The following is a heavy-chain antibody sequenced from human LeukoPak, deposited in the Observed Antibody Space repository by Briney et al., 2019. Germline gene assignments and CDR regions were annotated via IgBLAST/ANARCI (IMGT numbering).Heavy chain of an antibody. V-gene: IGHV3-7*04. CDR2: INQDGSEK. D-gene: IGHD3-22*01. CDR3: ARVTYYYDSSGYQRAIYYFDY. Sequence: PGGSLRLSCAASGFTFSSYWMTWVRQAPGKGLEWVANINQDGSEKYYVDSVKGRFTISRDNAKNSLYLRMNSLRAEDTAVYYCARVTYYYDSSGYQRAIYYFDYWGQGTLVTVSS. J-gene: IGHJ4*02. CDR1: GFTFSSYW.